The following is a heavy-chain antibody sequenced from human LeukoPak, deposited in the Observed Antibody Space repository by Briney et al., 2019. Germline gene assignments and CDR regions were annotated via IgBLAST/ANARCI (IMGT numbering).Heavy chain of an antibody. CDR1: GFTFSSYE. V-gene: IGHV3-30*04. CDR2: ISYDGSNK. D-gene: IGHD2-15*01. Sequence: GGSLRLSCAASGFTFSSYEMNWVRQAPGKGLEWVAVISYDGSNKYYADSVKGRFTISRDNSKNTLYLQMNSLRAEDTAVYYCAREGLLPYNFDYWGQGTLVTVSS. J-gene: IGHJ4*02. CDR3: AREGLLPYNFDY.